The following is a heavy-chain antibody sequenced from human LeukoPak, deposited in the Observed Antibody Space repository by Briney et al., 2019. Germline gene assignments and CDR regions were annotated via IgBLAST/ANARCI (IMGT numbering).Heavy chain of an antibody. CDR3: ARNSYGGTVDY. CDR1: GGSISSYN. Sequence: SETLSHTCTDSGGSISSYNWRWLRQPPGKGLERIGYIYYSGSTNYNPSLKGRVTISVDTSKNQFSLKLSSVTAADTAMYYCARNSYGGTVDYWGQGTLVTVSS. CDR2: IYYSGST. J-gene: IGHJ4*02. V-gene: IGHV4-59*01. D-gene: IGHD5-18*01.